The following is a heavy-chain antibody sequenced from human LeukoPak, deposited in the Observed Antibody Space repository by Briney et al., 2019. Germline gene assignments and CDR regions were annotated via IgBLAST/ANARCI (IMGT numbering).Heavy chain of an antibody. J-gene: IGHJ4*02. D-gene: IGHD3-22*01. CDR3: ARDRTTYYYDSSGYYV. CDR2: IWYDGSNK. CDR1: GFTFSSYG. Sequence: PGGSLRLSCAASGFTFSSYGMHWVRQAPGKGLEWVAVIWYDGSNKYYADSVKGRFTISRDNSKNTLYLQMNSLRAEDTAVYYCARDRTTYYYDSSGYYVWGQGTLATVSS. V-gene: IGHV3-33*01.